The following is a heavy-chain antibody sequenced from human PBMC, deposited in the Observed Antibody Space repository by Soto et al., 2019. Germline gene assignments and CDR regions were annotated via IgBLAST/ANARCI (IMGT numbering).Heavy chain of an antibody. J-gene: IGHJ4*02. CDR1: GGSISSYY. V-gene: IGHV4-59*01. D-gene: IGHD4-17*01. CDR2: IYYSGST. Sequence: SETLSLTCTVSGGSISSYYWSWIRQPPGKGLEWIGYIYYSGSTNYNPSLKSRVTISVDTSKNQFSLKLSSVTAADTAVYYCARRGRGYGDYEYYFDYWGQGTLVTVSS. CDR3: ARRGRGYGDYEYYFDY.